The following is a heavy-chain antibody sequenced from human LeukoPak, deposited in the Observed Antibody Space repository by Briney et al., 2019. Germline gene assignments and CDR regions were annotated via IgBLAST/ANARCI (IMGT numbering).Heavy chain of an antibody. D-gene: IGHD3-22*01. V-gene: IGHV3-21*04. CDR2: ISSSSSYI. Sequence: GGSLRLSCAASGFTFSSYSMNWVRQAPGKGLEWVSSISSSSSYIYYADSVKGRFTISRDNAKKSLYLQMNSLRAEDTAVYYCATIVVVSSSLEDYWGQGTLVTVSS. J-gene: IGHJ4*02. CDR1: GFTFSSYS. CDR3: ATIVVVSSSLEDY.